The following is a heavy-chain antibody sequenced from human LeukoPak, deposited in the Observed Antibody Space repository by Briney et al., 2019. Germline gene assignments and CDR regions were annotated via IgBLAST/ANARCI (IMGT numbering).Heavy chain of an antibody. J-gene: IGHJ5*02. V-gene: IGHV4-59*01. CDR1: GGSINSYY. Sequence: PSETLSLTCTVSGGSINSYYWSWIRQPPGKGLEWIGYIYYSGSTNYNPSLKSRVAISVDTSKNQFSLKLSSVTAADTAVYYCASVAGMDPGIAAAVAVSGWFDPWGQGTLVTVSS. D-gene: IGHD6-13*01. CDR3: ASVAGMDPGIAAAVAVSGWFDP. CDR2: IYYSGST.